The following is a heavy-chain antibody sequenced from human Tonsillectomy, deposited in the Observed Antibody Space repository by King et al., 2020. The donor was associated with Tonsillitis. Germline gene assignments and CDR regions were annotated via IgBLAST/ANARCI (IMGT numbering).Heavy chain of an antibody. CDR1: GGSISSSNW. J-gene: IGHJ4*02. D-gene: IGHD5-12*01. CDR3: ARDQSGYDYPYFDY. Sequence: QLQESGPGLVKPSGTLSLTCAVSGGSISSSNWWSWVRQPPGKGLEWIGEIYHSGSTNSNPSLKSRVTISVDKSKNLFSLKLSSVTAADTAVYYCARDQSGYDYPYFDYWGQGTLVTVSS. CDR2: IYHSGST. V-gene: IGHV4-4*02.